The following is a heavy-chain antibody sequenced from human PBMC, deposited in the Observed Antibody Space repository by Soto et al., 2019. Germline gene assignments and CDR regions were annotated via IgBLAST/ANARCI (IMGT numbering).Heavy chain of an antibody. CDR3: ARGTYQYYDSSGVQNRFDP. D-gene: IGHD3-22*01. CDR2: IYHSGNT. J-gene: IGHJ5*02. Sequence: QVQLQESGPGLVQPSQTLSLTCTVSGGSISSGGFYWSWIRQHPEKGLEWIGWIYHSGNTYYNPSLKRHVTLLEDTSKNQFSLKLTSVTAADTAVYYCARGTYQYYDSSGVQNRFDPWGQGTLVTVSS. CDR1: GGSISSGGFY. V-gene: IGHV4-31*01.